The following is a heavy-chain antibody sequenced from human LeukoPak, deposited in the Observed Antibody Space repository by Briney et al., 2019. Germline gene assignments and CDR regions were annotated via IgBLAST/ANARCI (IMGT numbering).Heavy chain of an antibody. V-gene: IGHV4-61*02. CDR1: GDSISSGSYY. CDR2: IYTSGST. J-gene: IGHJ5*02. D-gene: IGHD4-23*01. Sequence: SETLSLTCTVSGDSISSGSYYWSWIRQPAGKGLEWIGRIYTSGSTNYNPSLKSRVTISVDTSKNQFSLKLSSVTAADTAVYYCARDYDYGGNNWFDPWGQGTLVTVSS. CDR3: ARDYDYGGNNWFDP.